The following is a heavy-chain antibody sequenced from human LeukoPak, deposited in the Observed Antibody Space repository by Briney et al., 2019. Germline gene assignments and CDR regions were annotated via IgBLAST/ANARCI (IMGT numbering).Heavy chain of an antibody. D-gene: IGHD4-11*01. CDR3: AKDSSISYYSTHSEYFDY. CDR1: GFTVSSNY. Sequence: GGSLRLSCAASGFTVSSNYMSWVRQAPGKGLEWVSVIYSGGSTYYADSVKGRFTISRDNSKNTLYLQMNSLRAEDTAIYYCAKDSSISYYSTHSEYFDYWGQGTLVTVSS. CDR2: IYSGGST. V-gene: IGHV3-66*01. J-gene: IGHJ4*02.